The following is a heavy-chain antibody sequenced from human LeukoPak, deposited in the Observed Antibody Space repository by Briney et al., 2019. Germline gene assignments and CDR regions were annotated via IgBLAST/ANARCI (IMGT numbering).Heavy chain of an antibody. CDR2: ISWNSGSI. Sequence: GGSLRLSCAASGFTFDDYAMDWVRQAPGKGLEWVSGISWNSGSIGYADSVKGRFTISRDNAKNSLYLQMNSLRAEDTALYYCAKDNRGSGSLQYFQHWGQGTLVTVSS. CDR1: GFTFDDYA. D-gene: IGHD3-10*01. J-gene: IGHJ1*01. CDR3: AKDNRGSGSLQYFQH. V-gene: IGHV3-9*01.